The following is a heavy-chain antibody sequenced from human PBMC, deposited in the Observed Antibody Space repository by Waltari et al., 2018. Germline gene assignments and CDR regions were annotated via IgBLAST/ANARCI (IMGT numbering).Heavy chain of an antibody. CDR2: FDPEDGET. D-gene: IGHD6-13*01. Sequence: QVQLVQSGAEVKKPGASVKVSCKVSGYTLTELSMHWVRQAPGKGLEWMGGFDPEDGETIYAQKFQGRVTMTEDTSTGTAYMELSSLRSEDTAVYYCATHSIAAAGYPYYYGMDVWGQGTTVTVSS. CDR3: ATHSIAAAGYPYYYGMDV. V-gene: IGHV1-24*01. J-gene: IGHJ6*02. CDR1: GYTLTELS.